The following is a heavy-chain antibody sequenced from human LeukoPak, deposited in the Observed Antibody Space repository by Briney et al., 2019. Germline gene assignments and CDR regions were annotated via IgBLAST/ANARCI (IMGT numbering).Heavy chain of an antibody. CDR2: IYSGGST. CDR1: GFTVSSNY. D-gene: IGHD4-17*01. J-gene: IGHJ6*03. Sequence: GGSLRLSCAASGFTVSSNYMSWVRQAPGKGLEWVSIIYSGGSTFYADSVKGRFTISRDNSKNTLYLQMNSLRAEDTAVYYCAREGGYGDFRVHYYYYYMDVWGQGTTVTISS. V-gene: IGHV3-53*01. CDR3: AREGGYGDFRVHYYYYYMDV.